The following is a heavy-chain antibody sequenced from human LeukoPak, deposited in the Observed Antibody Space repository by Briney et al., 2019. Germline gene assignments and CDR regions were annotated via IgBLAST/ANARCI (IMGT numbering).Heavy chain of an antibody. CDR1: GFTFSSYA. CDR3: ARDLRWLQLDY. D-gene: IGHD5-24*01. J-gene: IGHJ4*02. CDR2: ISGSGGST. Sequence: GGSLRLSCAAPGFTFSSYAMSWVRQAPGKGLEWVSAISGSGGSTYYADSVKGRFTISRDNSKNTLYLQMNSLRAEDTAVYYCARDLRWLQLDYWGQGTLVTVSS. V-gene: IGHV3-23*01.